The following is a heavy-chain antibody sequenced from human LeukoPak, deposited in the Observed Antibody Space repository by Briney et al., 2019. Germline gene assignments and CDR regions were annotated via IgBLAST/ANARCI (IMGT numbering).Heavy chain of an antibody. CDR2: IYSGGGT. J-gene: IGHJ4*02. CDR1: GLSVSSNY. D-gene: IGHD4/OR15-4a*01. CDR3: ARDPGGAKFDY. Sequence: GGSLRLSCAASGLSVSSNYMSWVRQAPGKGLEWVSVIYSGGGTYYADSVKGRFTISRDNSKNTLYLQLNSLRAEDTAVFYCARDPGGAKFDYWGQGTLVTVSS. V-gene: IGHV3-53*01.